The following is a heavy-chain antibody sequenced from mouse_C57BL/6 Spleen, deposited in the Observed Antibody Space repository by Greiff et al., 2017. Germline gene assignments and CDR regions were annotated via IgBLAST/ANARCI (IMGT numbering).Heavy chain of an antibody. D-gene: IGHD2-4*01. CDR3: TTDDYDGPYYFDY. J-gene: IGHJ2*01. CDR2: IDPEDGDT. CDR1: GFNIKDYY. Sequence: EVKLMESGAELVRPGASVKLSCTASGFNIKDYYMHWVKQRPEQGLEWIGRIDPEDGDTEYAPKFQGKATMTADTSSNTAYLQLSSLTSEDTAVYYCTTDDYDGPYYFDYWGQGTTLTVSS. V-gene: IGHV14-1*01.